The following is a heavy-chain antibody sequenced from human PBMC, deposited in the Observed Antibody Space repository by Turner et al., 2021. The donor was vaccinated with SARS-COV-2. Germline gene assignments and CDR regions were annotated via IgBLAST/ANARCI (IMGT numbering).Heavy chain of an antibody. D-gene: IGHD3-10*01. V-gene: IGHV1-18*01. CDR1: GYTVTSYG. CDR2: ISAHNGNT. Sequence: QVQLVQSGAEVKKPGASVKVSCKASGYTVTSYGINWVRQAPGQGLEWMGWISAHNGNTKYAQKPQGRVTMTTDTSTSTAYMELRSLRSDDTAVYYCARDPYYYGSGSYYSYYYYGMDVWGQGTTVTVSS. CDR3: ARDPYYYGSGSYYSYYYYGMDV. J-gene: IGHJ6*02.